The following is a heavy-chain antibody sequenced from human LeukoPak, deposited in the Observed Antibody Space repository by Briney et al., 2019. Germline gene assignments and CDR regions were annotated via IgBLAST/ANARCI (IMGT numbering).Heavy chain of an antibody. CDR2: ISDDDSIK. J-gene: IGHJ4*02. CDR3: VKGMYSSTSVFDY. D-gene: IGHD6-13*01. V-gene: IGHV3-30*18. Sequence: GGTVRLSCAASGFTFSSYGMHWVRQAPGKGLEGVAVISDDDSIKYYEDSVKGRFTISRDNSKNTLYLQMNSLRAEDTAVYYCVKGMYSSTSVFDYWGQGTLFTVSS. CDR1: GFTFSSYG.